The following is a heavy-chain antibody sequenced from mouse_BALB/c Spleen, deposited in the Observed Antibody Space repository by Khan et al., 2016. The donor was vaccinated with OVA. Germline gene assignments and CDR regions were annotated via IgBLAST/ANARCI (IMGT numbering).Heavy chain of an antibody. CDR2: ISNGGSNP. CDR3: ARRGDVYSWFTY. CDR1: GFTFSDYY. Sequence: EVELVESGGGLVQPGGSLKLSCATSGFTFSDYYMCWVRQTPEKRLEWVAYISNGGSNPYYPDTVKGRFTISSDNAKNTLYLQMSRMKSEDTAIYYCARRGDVYSWFTYWGQGTLVTVTA. V-gene: IGHV5-12*02. D-gene: IGHD1-1*01. J-gene: IGHJ3*01.